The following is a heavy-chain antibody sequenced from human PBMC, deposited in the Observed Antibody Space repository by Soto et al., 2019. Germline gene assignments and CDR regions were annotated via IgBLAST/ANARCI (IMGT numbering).Heavy chain of an antibody. J-gene: IGHJ4*02. CDR2: INHSGST. D-gene: IGHD3-22*01. CDR1: GGSFSGYY. Sequence: SETLSLTYAVYGGSFSGYYWSWIRQPPGKGLEWIGEINHSGSTNYNPSLKSRVTISVDTSKNQFSLKLSSVTAADTAVYYCASCYYDSSGSMRHYFDYWGQGTLVTVSS. CDR3: ASCYYDSSGSMRHYFDY. V-gene: IGHV4-34*01.